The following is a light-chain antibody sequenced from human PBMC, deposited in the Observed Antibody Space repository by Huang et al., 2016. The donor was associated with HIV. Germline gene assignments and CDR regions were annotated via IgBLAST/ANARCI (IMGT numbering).Light chain of an antibody. Sequence: EIVLTQSPATLSLSPGERATLSCRASQSVSRYLAWYQQKPGQAPRLLIYDASNRATGIPARFSGSGSGTDFTLTISSLEPEDFAVYYCQQCNNWPSYTFGQGTKVEIK. V-gene: IGKV3-11*01. J-gene: IGKJ2*01. CDR2: DAS. CDR3: QQCNNWPSYT. CDR1: QSVSRY.